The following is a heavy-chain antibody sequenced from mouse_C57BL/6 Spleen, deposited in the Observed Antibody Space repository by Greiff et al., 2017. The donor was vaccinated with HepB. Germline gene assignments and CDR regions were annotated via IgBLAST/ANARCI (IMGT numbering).Heavy chain of an antibody. CDR3: ARQGGRRGWYFDV. CDR2: ISGGGGNT. D-gene: IGHD2-12*01. J-gene: IGHJ1*03. CDR1: GFTFSSYT. V-gene: IGHV5-9*01. Sequence: EVQLQESGGGLVKPGGSLKLSCAASGFTFSSYTMSWVRQTPEKRLEWVATISGGGGNTYYPDSVKGRFTISRDNAKNTLYLQMSSLRSEDTALYYCARQGGRRGWYFDVWGTGTTVTVSS.